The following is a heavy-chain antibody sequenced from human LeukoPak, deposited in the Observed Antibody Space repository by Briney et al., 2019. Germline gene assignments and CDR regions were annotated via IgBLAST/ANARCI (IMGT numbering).Heavy chain of an antibody. CDR1: GGTFSSYA. J-gene: IGHJ6*03. CDR3: ARALIPYSSSAYYYYYMDV. V-gene: IGHV1-69*05. Sequence: SVKVSCKASGGTFSSYAISWVRQAPGQGLEWMGGIIPIFGTANYAQKFQGRVTITTDESTSTAYMVLSSLRSEDTAVYYCARALIPYSSSAYYYYYMDVWGKGTTVTVSS. CDR2: IIPIFGTA. D-gene: IGHD6-13*01.